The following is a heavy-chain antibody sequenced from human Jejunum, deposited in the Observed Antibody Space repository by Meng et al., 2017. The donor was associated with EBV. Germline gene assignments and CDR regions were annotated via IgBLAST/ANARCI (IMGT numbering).Heavy chain of an antibody. CDR3: VTQQVVSTSTFDH. D-gene: IGHD6-13*01. J-gene: IGHJ4*01. CDR1: GFMFNTYA. Sequence: EVQLLESGGGWVQPGGSLRVSCSASGFMFNTYAMSWVRQAPGKGLEWVALISSGGQTTFYADSVKGRFTVSRDNSKNTLYLQMNSLKTEDTAVFFCVTQQVVSTSTFDHWGRGTKVTVSA. V-gene: IGHV3-23*01. CDR2: ISSGGQTT.